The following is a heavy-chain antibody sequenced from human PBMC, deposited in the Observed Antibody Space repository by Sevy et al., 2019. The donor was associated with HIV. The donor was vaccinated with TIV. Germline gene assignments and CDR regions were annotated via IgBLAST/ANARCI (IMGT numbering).Heavy chain of an antibody. CDR1: GYTFTGYY. D-gene: IGHD3-22*01. Sequence: ASVKVSCKASGYTFTGYYMHWVRQAPGQGLEWMGRINPNSGGTNYAQKFQGRVTMTRDTSISTAYMELSRLRSDDTAVYYCARTYYYDSSGPNSAFDIWGQGTMVTVSS. V-gene: IGHV1-2*06. J-gene: IGHJ3*02. CDR2: INPNSGGT. CDR3: ARTYYYDSSGPNSAFDI.